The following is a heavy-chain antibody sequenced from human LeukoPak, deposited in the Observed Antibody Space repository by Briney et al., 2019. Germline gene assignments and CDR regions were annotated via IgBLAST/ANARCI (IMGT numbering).Heavy chain of an antibody. Sequence: ASVKVSCKASGGTFSSYAISWVRQAPGQGLEWMGGIIPIFGIANYAQKFQGRVTITTDESTSTAYMELSSLRSEDTAVYYCAGAYCSSTSCYGEGYYYYMDVWGKGTTVTVSS. J-gene: IGHJ6*03. CDR2: IIPIFGIA. CDR1: GGTFSSYA. D-gene: IGHD2-2*01. CDR3: AGAYCSSTSCYGEGYYYYMDV. V-gene: IGHV1-69*05.